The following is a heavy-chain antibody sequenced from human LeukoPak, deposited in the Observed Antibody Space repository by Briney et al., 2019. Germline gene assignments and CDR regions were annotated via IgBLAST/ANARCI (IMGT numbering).Heavy chain of an antibody. CDR3: AKAGSSWYTYFQH. Sequence: GGSLRLSSAASGFTISSYAMSWVRQAPGKGLEWVSTISGSGGSTYYADSVKGRFTISRDNPKNTLYLQMNSLRAEDTAVYYCAKAGSSWYTYFQHWGQGTLVTVSS. CDR2: ISGSGGST. D-gene: IGHD6-13*01. V-gene: IGHV3-23*01. CDR1: GFTISSYA. J-gene: IGHJ1*01.